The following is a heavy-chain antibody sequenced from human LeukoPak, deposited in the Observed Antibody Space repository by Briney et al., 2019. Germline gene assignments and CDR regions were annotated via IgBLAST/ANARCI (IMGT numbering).Heavy chain of an antibody. D-gene: IGHD2-21*02. CDR1: GGSFSGYY. CDR3: ASCGGDCHYYYYYMDV. J-gene: IGHJ6*03. Sequence: SENLSLNCAVYGGSFSGYYWSWIRQPPGKGLEWIGEINHSGSTNYNPSLKSRVTISVDTSKNQFSLKLSSVTAADTAVYYCASCGGDCHYYYYYMDVWGKGTTVTVSS. CDR2: INHSGST. V-gene: IGHV4-34*01.